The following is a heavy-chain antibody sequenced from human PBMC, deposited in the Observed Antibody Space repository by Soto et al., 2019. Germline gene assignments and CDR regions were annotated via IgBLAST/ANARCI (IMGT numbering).Heavy chain of an antibody. CDR2: ISWDGGST. Sequence: GGSLRLSCAASGFTFDDYTMHWVRQAPGKGLEWVSLISWDGGSTYYADSVKGRFTISRDNSKNSLYLQMNSLRTEDTALYYCAKDMMSSSWYDDYYYYGMDVWGQGTTVTVSS. CDR1: GFTFDDYT. D-gene: IGHD6-13*01. V-gene: IGHV3-43*01. CDR3: AKDMMSSSWYDDYYYYGMDV. J-gene: IGHJ6*02.